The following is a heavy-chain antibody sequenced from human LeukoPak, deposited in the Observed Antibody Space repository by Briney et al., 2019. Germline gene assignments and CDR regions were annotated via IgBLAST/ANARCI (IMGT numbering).Heavy chain of an antibody. V-gene: IGHV3-21*01. CDR3: ARGADGVSSNSRGWFDP. D-gene: IGHD2-15*01. Sequence: GGTLRLSCAASGFTYSSFGMSWVRQAPGKGLEWVSAISSTGGTAYYADSVKGRFNISRDNARNSLYLQMNTLRAEDTAVYSCARGADGVSSNSRGWFDPWGQGTLVTVSS. J-gene: IGHJ5*02. CDR1: GFTYSSFG. CDR2: ISSTGGTA.